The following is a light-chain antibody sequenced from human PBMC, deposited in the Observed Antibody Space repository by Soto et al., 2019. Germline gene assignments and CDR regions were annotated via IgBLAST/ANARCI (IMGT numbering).Light chain of an antibody. CDR3: QRYGSERWT. J-gene: IGKJ1*01. V-gene: IGKV3-20*01. Sequence: EIVLTQSPGTLYSSPGERATLSCRARESVSSNYLAWYQQRPGQAPRLLIYAASNRARGIPDRYGGNGSGTDFAVTVSGLEAGDCPVYYFQRYGSERWTFGQGNKV. CDR1: ESVSSNY. CDR2: AAS.